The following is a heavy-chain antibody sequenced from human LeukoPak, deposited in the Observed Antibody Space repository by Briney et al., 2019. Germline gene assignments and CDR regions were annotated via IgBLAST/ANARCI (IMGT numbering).Heavy chain of an antibody. V-gene: IGHV3-23*01. J-gene: IGHJ4*02. CDR2: ISGSGGST. CDR1: GFPLSSYA. CDR3: AKVTIMVGATTGEFDY. Sequence: GGSLRLSCAASGFPLSSYAMSWVRQAPGKGLEWVSAISGSGGSTYYADSVKGRFTISRDNSKNTLYLQMNSLRAEDTAVYYCAKVTIMVGATTGEFDYWGQGTLVTVSS. D-gene: IGHD1-26*01.